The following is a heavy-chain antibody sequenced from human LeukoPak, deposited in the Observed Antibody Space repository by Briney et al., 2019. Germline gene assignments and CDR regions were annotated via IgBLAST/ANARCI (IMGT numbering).Heavy chain of an antibody. D-gene: IGHD6-13*01. CDR3: ARHYIAAGGGDAFDI. J-gene: IGHJ3*02. CDR2: IYYSGTT. Sequence: PSETLSLTCTVSGGSISSRSYYWGWIRQPPGKGLEWIGSIYYSGTTYYIPSLKSRVTISVDTSKNQFSLELTSVTAADTAMYYCARHYIAAGGGDAFDIWGQGTMVTVSS. V-gene: IGHV4-39*01. CDR1: GGSISSRSYY.